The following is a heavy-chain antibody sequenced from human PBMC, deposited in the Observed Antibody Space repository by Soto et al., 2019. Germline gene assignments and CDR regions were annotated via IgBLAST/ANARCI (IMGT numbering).Heavy chain of an antibody. CDR1: GFTVSSNY. Sequence: GGSLRLSCAASGFTVSSNYMSWVRQAPGKGLEWVSVIYSGGSTYYADSVKGRFTISRDNSKNTLYLQMNSLGAEDTAVYYCARSITMVRGVAVYYYYYGMDVWGQGTTVTVSS. J-gene: IGHJ6*02. CDR2: IYSGGST. CDR3: ARSITMVRGVAVYYYYYGMDV. V-gene: IGHV3-53*01. D-gene: IGHD3-10*01.